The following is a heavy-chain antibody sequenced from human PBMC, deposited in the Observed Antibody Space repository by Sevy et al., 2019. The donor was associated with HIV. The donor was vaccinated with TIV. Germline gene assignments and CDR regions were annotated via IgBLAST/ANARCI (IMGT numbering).Heavy chain of an antibody. CDR3: ARGTPAFCTGGVCFNWFDP. J-gene: IGHJ5*02. V-gene: IGHV3-30*02. D-gene: IGHD2-8*02. Sequence: GGSLRLSCAASRFSFNGYGMHWVRQAPGKGLEWVAFIRYDGSNKYYADSVKGRFTISRDDSKNTLYLQMNSLRAEDTALYYCARGTPAFCTGGVCFNWFDPWGQGPWSPSPQ. CDR2: IRYDGSNK. CDR1: RFSFNGYG.